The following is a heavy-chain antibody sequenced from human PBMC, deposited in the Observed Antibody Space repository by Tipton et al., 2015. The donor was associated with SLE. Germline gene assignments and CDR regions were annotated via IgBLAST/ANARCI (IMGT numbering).Heavy chain of an antibody. J-gene: IGHJ4*02. CDR3: AGAWQGYCSGGTCYVLDY. V-gene: IGHV4-4*07. CDR1: GASISNYY. Sequence: TLSLTCTVSGASISNYYWTWIRQPAGKGLEWIGRVYATGTTNYNPSLQSRVTMSIDTSKNQFSLNLRSVTAADTAVYYCAGAWQGYCSGGTCYVLDYWGQGTLVTVSS. CDR2: VYATGTT. D-gene: IGHD2-15*01.